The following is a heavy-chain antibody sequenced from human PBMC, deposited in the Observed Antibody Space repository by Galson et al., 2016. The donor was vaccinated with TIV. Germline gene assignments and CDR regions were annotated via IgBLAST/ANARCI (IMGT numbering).Heavy chain of an antibody. Sequence: VKVSCKASGYTFIGHYLHWVRQAPGQGLEWMGWINPNSGGTEFAQKFQGRVIMTRDPSTGTVYMELSRLRSDDTAVYFCARESYSDSSGYYFTYYYYGMDVWGQGTTVTVSS. CDR1: GYTFIGHY. D-gene: IGHD3-22*01. CDR2: INPNSGGT. J-gene: IGHJ6*02. V-gene: IGHV1-2*02. CDR3: ARESYSDSSGYYFTYYYYGMDV.